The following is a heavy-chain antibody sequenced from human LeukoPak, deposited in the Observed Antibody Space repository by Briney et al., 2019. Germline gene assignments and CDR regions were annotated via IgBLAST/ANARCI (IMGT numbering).Heavy chain of an antibody. CDR1: GGTFSSYA. CDR3: ARRVVGGYYYDSTRYYFDY. CDR2: IIPILGIA. V-gene: IGHV1-69*04. Sequence: SVKVSCKASGGTFSSYAISWVRQAPGQGLEWMGRIIPILGIANYAQKFQGRVTITADESTSTAYMELSSLRSEDTAVYYCARRVVGGYYYDSTRYYFDYWGQGTLVTVSS. D-gene: IGHD3-22*01. J-gene: IGHJ4*02.